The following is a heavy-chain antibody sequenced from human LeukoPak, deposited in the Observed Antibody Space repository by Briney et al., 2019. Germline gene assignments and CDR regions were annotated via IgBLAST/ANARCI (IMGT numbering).Heavy chain of an antibody. CDR1: GYRFTNYW. J-gene: IGHJ6*03. CDR3: ARHGSGAVAGPNVYYYYYYMDV. V-gene: IGHV5-51*01. Sequence: PGESLKISCKGSGYRFTNYWIGWVRQMPGKGLEWMGIIYPGDSDTRYSPSFQGQVTISADKSISTAYLQWSSLKASDTAMYYCARHGSGAVAGPNVYYYYYYMDVWGKGTTVTISS. CDR2: IYPGDSDT. D-gene: IGHD6-19*01.